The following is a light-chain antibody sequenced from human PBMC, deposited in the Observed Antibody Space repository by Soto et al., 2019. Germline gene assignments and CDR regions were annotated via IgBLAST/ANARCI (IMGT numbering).Light chain of an antibody. CDR1: RSDVGTYNY. J-gene: IGLJ1*01. V-gene: IGLV2-11*01. CDR3: CSYAGTYTGV. Sequence: QSALTQPASVSGSPGQSITISCTGARSDVGTYNYVSWYQQHPGKAPKLMIYEVSNRPSGVPDRFSGSKSGNTASLTISGLQAEDEADYYCCSYAGTYTGVFGTGTKVTVL. CDR2: EVS.